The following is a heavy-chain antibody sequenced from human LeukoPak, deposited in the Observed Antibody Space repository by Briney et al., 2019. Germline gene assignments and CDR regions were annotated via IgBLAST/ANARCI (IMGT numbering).Heavy chain of an antibody. CDR1: GGSISSYY. V-gene: IGHV4-59*01. CDR3: ARDSSFYYDARGAFDI. D-gene: IGHD3-22*01. CDR2: IYYSGST. Sequence: PSETLSLTCTVSGGSISSYYWSWIRQPPGKGLEWIGYIYYSGSTNYNPSLKSRVTISVDTSKNQFSLKLSSVTAADTAVYYCARDSSFYYDARGAFDIWGQGTMVTVSP. J-gene: IGHJ3*02.